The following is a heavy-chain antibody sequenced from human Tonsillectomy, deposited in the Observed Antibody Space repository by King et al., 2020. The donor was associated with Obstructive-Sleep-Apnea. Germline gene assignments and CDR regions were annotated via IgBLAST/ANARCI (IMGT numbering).Heavy chain of an antibody. V-gene: IGHV1-18*01. CDR1: GYTFTTYG. CDR2: ISVYNGKT. D-gene: IGHD3-22*01. J-gene: IGHJ4*02. CDR3: ARSSGGGSGFYQDY. Sequence: VQLVESGAEVKKPGASVKVSCKASGYTFTTYGITWVRQAPGQGLEWLGWISVYNGKTNYAQKVQGRVTMTTDTSTSTAYLELRSLRSDDTAVYYCARSSGGGSGFYQDYWGQGTLVTVSS.